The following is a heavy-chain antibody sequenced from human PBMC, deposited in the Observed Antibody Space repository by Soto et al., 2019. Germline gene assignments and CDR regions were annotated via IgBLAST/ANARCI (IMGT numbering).Heavy chain of an antibody. V-gene: IGHV4-59*01. Sequence: TLSLTCTVSGGSISSYYWSWIRQPPGKGLEWIGYIYYSGSTNYNPSLKSRVTISVDTSKNQFSLKLSSVTAADTAVYYCASLGYYFDYWGQGTLVTVSS. CDR1: GGSISSYY. J-gene: IGHJ4*02. CDR2: IYYSGST. CDR3: ASLGYYFDY.